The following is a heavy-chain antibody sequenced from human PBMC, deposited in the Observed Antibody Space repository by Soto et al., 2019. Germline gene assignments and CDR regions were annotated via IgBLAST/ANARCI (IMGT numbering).Heavy chain of an antibody. Sequence: QVQLVESGGGVVQPGRSLRLSCAASGFTFSSYGMHWVRQAPGKGLEWVAVIWYDGSNKYYADSVKGRFTISRDNSKNTLYLQMNSLRAEDTAVYYCARDLGYTAMVTGDFDYWGQGTLVTVSS. J-gene: IGHJ4*02. CDR3: ARDLGYTAMVTGDFDY. CDR2: IWYDGSNK. V-gene: IGHV3-33*01. CDR1: GFTFSSYG. D-gene: IGHD5-18*01.